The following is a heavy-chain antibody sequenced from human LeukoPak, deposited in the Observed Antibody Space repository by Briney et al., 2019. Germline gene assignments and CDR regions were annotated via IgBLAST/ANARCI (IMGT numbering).Heavy chain of an antibody. Sequence: GGSLRLSCAVSGLTFSSSWMDWVRQAPGKGLEWVASINPEGSEKYSADSVKGRFTISKDNAKNSLYLQMNSLRAEDTALYHCARNNGMDVWGQGTTVIVSS. J-gene: IGHJ6*02. CDR2: INPEGSEK. V-gene: IGHV3-7*03. CDR3: ARNNGMDV. CDR1: GLTFSSSW.